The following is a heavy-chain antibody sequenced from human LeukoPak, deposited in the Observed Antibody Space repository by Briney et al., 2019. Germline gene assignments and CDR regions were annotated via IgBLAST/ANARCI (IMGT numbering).Heavy chain of an antibody. J-gene: IGHJ4*02. CDR2: IIPIFGTA. V-gene: IGHV1-69*13. CDR1: GGTFSSYA. Sequence: SVKVSCKASGGTFSSYAISWVRQAPGQELEWMGGIIPIFGTANYAQKFQGRVTITADESTSTAYMELSSLRSEDTAVYYCARGRQHIVVVTAFEYWGPGTLVTVSS. D-gene: IGHD2-21*02. CDR3: ARGRQHIVVVTAFEY.